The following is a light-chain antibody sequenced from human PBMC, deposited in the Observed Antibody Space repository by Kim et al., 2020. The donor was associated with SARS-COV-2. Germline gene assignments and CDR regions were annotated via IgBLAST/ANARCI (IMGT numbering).Light chain of an antibody. CDR2: GAS. J-gene: IGKJ2*01. V-gene: IGKV3-20*01. CDR1: QSVNKY. CDR3: QEFRSTMFT. Sequence: ELVLTQSPGALSLSPGETATLSCRASQSVNKYLVWYQQKLGQAPRLLIHGASNGATGIPDRFSASGSGTDFTLTISRLEPADSAVYYCQEFRSTMFTFGQGTKLEIK.